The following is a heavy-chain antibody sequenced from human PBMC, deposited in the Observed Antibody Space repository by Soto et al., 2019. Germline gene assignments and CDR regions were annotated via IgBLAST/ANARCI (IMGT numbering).Heavy chain of an antibody. V-gene: IGHV3-33*01. CDR2: IRFDGSTA. Sequence: LRLSCEASGFVFRTFRMHWVRRAPGKGLEWLATIRFDGSTARYAESVRGRFSISRDNSMNTLYLQLDRLRVEDTAVYYCVRDRPNTESLTGYFDTWGQGTPVTVSS. CDR3: VRDRPNTESLTGYFDT. D-gene: IGHD3-9*01. CDR1: GFVFRTFR. J-gene: IGHJ4*02.